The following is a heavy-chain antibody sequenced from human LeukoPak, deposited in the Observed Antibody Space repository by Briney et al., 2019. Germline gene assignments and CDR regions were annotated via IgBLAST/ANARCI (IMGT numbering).Heavy chain of an antibody. CDR1: GGSISSSSYY. CDR3: ARDSNITPTRQQLVRPSDY. Sequence: MSSETLSLTCTVSGGSISSSSYYWGWLRQPPGKGLEWIGSIYYSGSTYYNPSLKSRVTISVDTSKNQFSLKLSSVTAADTAVYYCARDSNITPTRQQLVRPSDYWGQGTLVTVSS. D-gene: IGHD6-13*01. V-gene: IGHV4-39*07. CDR2: IYYSGST. J-gene: IGHJ4*02.